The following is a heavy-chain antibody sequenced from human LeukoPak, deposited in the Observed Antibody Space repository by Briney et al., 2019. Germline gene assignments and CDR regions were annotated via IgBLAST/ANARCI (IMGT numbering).Heavy chain of an antibody. Sequence: GGSLRPSCAASGFTFSSYAMHWVRQAPGKGLEWVAVISYDGSNKYYADSVKGRFTISRDNSKNTLYLQMNSLRAEDTAVYYCASRFSGGGLDPWGQGTLVTVSS. CDR3: ASRFSGGGLDP. CDR2: ISYDGSNK. CDR1: GFTFSSYA. J-gene: IGHJ5*02. D-gene: IGHD3-10*01. V-gene: IGHV3-30-3*01.